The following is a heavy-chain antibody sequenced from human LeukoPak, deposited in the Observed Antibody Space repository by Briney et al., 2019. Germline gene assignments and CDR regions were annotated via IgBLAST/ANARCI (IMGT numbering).Heavy chain of an antibody. D-gene: IGHD6-19*01. CDR3: ARLMAVAGTRHPDY. CDR2: IYPGDSDT. J-gene: IGHJ4*02. V-gene: IGHV5-51*01. CDR1: GYSFTNYC. Sequence: GESLKISCKGSGYSFTNYCIGWVRQMPGKSLEWMGIIYPGDSDTRYSPTLQGQVTISADKSISTAYLQWSSLKASDTDMYYCARLMAVAGTRHPDYWGQGTLVTVSS.